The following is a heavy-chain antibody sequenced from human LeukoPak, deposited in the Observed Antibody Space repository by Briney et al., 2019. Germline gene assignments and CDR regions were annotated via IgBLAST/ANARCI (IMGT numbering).Heavy chain of an antibody. D-gene: IGHD1-26*01. Sequence: SETLSLTCTVSGGSISSDYWSWIRQPAGKGLEYIGRINTSGSTNYNPSLKSRVTMSGAPSRNQFSLKLRSVRAADTAMYYCARCRGGSCAYFDYWGQGTPVTVSS. CDR3: ARCRGGSCAYFDY. CDR2: INTSGST. J-gene: IGHJ4*02. CDR1: GGSISSDY. V-gene: IGHV4-4*07.